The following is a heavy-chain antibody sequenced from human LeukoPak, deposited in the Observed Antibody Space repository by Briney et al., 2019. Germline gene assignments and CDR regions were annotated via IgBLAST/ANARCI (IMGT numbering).Heavy chain of an antibody. D-gene: IGHD3-10*01. J-gene: IGHJ5*02. V-gene: IGHV3-30*18. CDR2: ISYDGSNK. Sequence: PGRSLRLSCAASGFTFSSYGMHWVRQAPGKGLEWVAVISYDGSNKYYADSVKGRFTISRDNSKDTLYLQMNSLRAEDTAVYYCAKGVIRGVISWFDPWGQETLVTVSS. CDR3: AKGVIRGVISWFDP. CDR1: GFTFSSYG.